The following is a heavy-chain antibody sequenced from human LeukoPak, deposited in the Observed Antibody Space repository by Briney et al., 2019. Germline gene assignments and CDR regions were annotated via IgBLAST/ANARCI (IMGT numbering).Heavy chain of an antibody. CDR3: ARHVEEEVGVVIFDN. V-gene: IGHV5-51*01. D-gene: IGHD3-3*01. J-gene: IGHJ4*02. Sequence: KPGESLKISCKGSGYSFTSYWIGWVRQMPGKGLEWMGIIYPGDSDTRYSPSFQGQVTISADKSISTAYLQWSSLKASDTAMHYCARHVEEEVGVVIFDNWGQGTLVTVSS. CDR1: GYSFTSYW. CDR2: IYPGDSDT.